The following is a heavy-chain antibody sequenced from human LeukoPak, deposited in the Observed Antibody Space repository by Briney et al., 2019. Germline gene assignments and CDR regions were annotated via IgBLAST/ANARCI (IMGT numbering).Heavy chain of an antibody. Sequence: GGSLRLSCTASGFTLSTYAMHWVRQAPGKGLEWLASISYDGTNEYYADSVKGRLTVSRDNSKNTLYLQMNSLRAEDTAVYYCAKASIFGDLYYYYYGMDVWGQGTTVTVSS. J-gene: IGHJ6*02. CDR1: GFTLSTYA. CDR2: ISYDGTNE. V-gene: IGHV3-30-3*01. CDR3: AKASIFGDLYYYYYGMDV. D-gene: IGHD3-3*01.